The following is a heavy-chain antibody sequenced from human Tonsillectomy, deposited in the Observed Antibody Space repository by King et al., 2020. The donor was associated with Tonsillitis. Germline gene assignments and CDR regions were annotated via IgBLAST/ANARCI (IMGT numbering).Heavy chain of an antibody. CDR3: ARIAAARNWFDP. J-gene: IGHJ5*02. CDR1: GYSFTSYW. CDR2: IYPGDSDT. V-gene: IGHV5-51*01. D-gene: IGHD6-13*01. Sequence: VQLVESGAEVKKPGESLKISCKGSGYSFTSYWIAWVRLMPGKGLEWMGIIYPGDSDTRYSPSLQGQVTISADKSISTAYLQWSSLMASDTAIYYCARIAAARNWFDPWGQGTLVTVSS.